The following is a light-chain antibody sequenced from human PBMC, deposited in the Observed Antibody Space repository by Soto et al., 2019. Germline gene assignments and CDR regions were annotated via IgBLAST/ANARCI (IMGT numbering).Light chain of an antibody. V-gene: IGLV2-8*01. Sequence: QSALTQPPSASGSPGQSVTISCTGTSSDVGGYYYVSWYQQHPGKAPKLMIYEVSKRPSGVPDRFSGSKSGNTASLTVSGLQADDEADYYCSSYAGSNTPYVXGTGTKLTVL. CDR2: EVS. CDR3: SSYAGSNTPYV. CDR1: SSDVGGYYY. J-gene: IGLJ1*01.